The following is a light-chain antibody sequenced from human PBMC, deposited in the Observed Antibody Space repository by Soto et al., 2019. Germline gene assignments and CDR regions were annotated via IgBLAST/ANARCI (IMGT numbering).Light chain of an antibody. J-gene: IGLJ1*01. CDR1: SSDVGGYNY. CDR2: DVS. V-gene: IGLV2-14*03. Sequence: QSVRTQPASVSGSPGQSITISCTGTSSDVGGYNYVSWYQHHPGKAPKLMIYDVSNRPSGVSNRFSGSKSGNTASLTISGLQPEDEADYYCCSYTTSNTRQIVFGTGTKVTV. CDR3: CSYTTSNTRQIV.